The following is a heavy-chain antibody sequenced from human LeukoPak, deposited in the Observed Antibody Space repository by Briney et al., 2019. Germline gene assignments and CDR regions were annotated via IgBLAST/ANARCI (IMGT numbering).Heavy chain of an antibody. D-gene: IGHD5-12*01. J-gene: IGHJ4*02. Sequence: GSLRLSCAASGFTFSDYYMSWIRQAPGKGLEWVSYISSSGSTIYYADSVKGRFTISRDNAKNSLYLQMNSLRAEDTAVYYCARGKYSGYGKRSPLDYWGQGTLVTVSS. CDR2: ISSSGSTI. CDR1: GFTFSDYY. V-gene: IGHV3-11*01. CDR3: ARGKYSGYGKRSPLDY.